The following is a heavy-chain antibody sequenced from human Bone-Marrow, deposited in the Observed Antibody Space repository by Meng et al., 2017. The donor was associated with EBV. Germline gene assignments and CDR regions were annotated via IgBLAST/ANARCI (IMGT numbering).Heavy chain of an antibody. J-gene: IGHJ4*02. V-gene: IGHV4-34*01. CDR2: INHNGST. CDR3: ARGSGYDARY. Sequence: VQLQQGGAGLLKPSETLSLTCAVYGGSFSGYYWSWIRQPPGKGLEWIGEINHNGSTNYNPSLKSRVTISVDTSKNQFSLKLSSVTAADTAVYYCARGSGYDARYWGQGTLVTVSS. CDR1: GGSFSGYY. D-gene: IGHD5-12*01.